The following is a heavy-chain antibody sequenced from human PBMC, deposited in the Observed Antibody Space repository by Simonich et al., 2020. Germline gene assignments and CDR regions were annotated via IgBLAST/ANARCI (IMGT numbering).Heavy chain of an antibody. J-gene: IGHJ6*02. CDR1: GYSISSGYY. D-gene: IGHD6-13*01. Sequence: QVQLQESGPGLVKPSETLSLTCAVSGYSISSGYYWGWIRQPPGKGLEWSGSNYHSGNTHHTPSLKGRVTISVDTSKNQFSLKLSSVTAADTAVYYCARVGYSNYYYYGMDVWGQGTTVTVSS. CDR3: ARVGYSNYYYYGMDV. CDR2: NYHSGNT. V-gene: IGHV4-38-2*01.